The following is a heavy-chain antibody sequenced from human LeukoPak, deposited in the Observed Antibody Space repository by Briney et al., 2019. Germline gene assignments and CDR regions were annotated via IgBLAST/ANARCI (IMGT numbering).Heavy chain of an antibody. Sequence: GGSLRLSCAASGFTFSSYGMHWVRQAPGKGLEWVAVISYDGSNKYYADSVKGRFTISRDNSKNTLYLQMNSLRAEDAAVYYCAKGDGYNYYFDYWGQGTLVTVSS. D-gene: IGHD5-24*01. CDR3: AKGDGYNYYFDY. V-gene: IGHV3-30*18. CDR2: ISYDGSNK. CDR1: GFTFSSYG. J-gene: IGHJ4*02.